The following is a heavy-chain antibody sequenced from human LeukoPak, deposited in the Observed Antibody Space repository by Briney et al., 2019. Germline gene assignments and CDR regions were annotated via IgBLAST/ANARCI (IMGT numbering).Heavy chain of an antibody. J-gene: IGHJ4*02. Sequence: PSETLSLTCTVSGGSISSSSYYWGWVRQPPGKGLEWIGSIYYSGSTYYNPSLKSRVTISVDTSKNQFSLKLSSVTAADTAVYYCARRGWNYGEYYFDYWGQGTLVTVSS. CDR3: ARRGWNYGEYYFDY. D-gene: IGHD1-7*01. V-gene: IGHV4-39*07. CDR2: IYYSGST. CDR1: GGSISSSSYY.